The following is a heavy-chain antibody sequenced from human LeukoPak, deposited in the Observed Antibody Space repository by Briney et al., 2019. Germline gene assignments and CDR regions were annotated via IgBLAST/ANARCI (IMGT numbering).Heavy chain of an antibody. CDR3: ARDRRGSSSSLGY. J-gene: IGHJ4*02. CDR2: INPSCGST. CDR1: GYTFTSYH. V-gene: IGHV1-46*01. D-gene: IGHD6-6*01. Sequence: ASVKVSCKASGYTFTSYHMHWVRQAPGQGLEGMGIINPSCGSTSYAQKFQGRVTMTGDTSTSTVYMELRSLRSEDTAVYYCARDRRGSSSSLGYWGQGTLVTVSS.